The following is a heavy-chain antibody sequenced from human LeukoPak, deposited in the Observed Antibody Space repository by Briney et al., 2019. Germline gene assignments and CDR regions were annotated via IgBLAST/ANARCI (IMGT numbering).Heavy chain of an antibody. CDR2: IYYSGST. CDR3: ARERAHCSGGSCYSNLIDY. D-gene: IGHD2-15*01. CDR1: GGSISSGDYY. V-gene: IGHV4-30-4*01. Sequence: NPSETLSLTCTVSGGSISSGDYYWSWIRQPPGKGLEWIGYIYYSGSTYYNPSLKSRVTISVDTSKNQFSLKLRSVTAADTAVYYCARERAHCSGGSCYSNLIDYWGQGTLVTVSS. J-gene: IGHJ4*02.